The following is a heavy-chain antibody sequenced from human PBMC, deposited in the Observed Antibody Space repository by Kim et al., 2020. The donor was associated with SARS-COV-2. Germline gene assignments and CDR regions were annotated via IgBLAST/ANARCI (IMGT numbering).Heavy chain of an antibody. CDR3: ARGSPRYCSSTSCYTGYCSGGSCFAFDI. J-gene: IGHJ3*02. V-gene: IGHV4-34*01. Sequence: SETLSLTCAVYGGSFSGYYWSWIRQPPGKGLEWIGEINHSGSTNYNPSLKSRVTISVDTSKNQFSLKLSSVTAADTAVYYCARGSPRYCSSTSCYTGYCSGGSCFAFDIWGQGTMVTVSS. D-gene: IGHD2-2*02. CDR1: GGSFSGYY. CDR2: INHSGST.